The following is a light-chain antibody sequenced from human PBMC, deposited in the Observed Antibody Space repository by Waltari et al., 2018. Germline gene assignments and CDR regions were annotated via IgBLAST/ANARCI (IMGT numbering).Light chain of an antibody. V-gene: IGKV3D-15*01. CDR1: QSVSSS. CDR3: QKNDNWPHS. CDR2: GAS. J-gene: IGKJ2*03. Sequence: EIVMTQSPATLSLSPGERATLSCRASQSVSSSLAWYQQRPGQAPRLLIYGASSRATGIPDRFSGSGSGTEFTLTFSSLEPEDVAIYYCQKNDNWPHSFGQGTKVEIK.